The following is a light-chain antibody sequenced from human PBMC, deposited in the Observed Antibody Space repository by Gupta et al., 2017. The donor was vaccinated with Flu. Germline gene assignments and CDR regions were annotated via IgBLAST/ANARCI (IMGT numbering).Light chain of an antibody. J-gene: IGKJ2*01. CDR2: SAL. Sequence: EIVLTQSPDTLSLSPGEVATLSCRASQSVDSSSLAWYQQRPGQAPRILIYSALSRASGSPDRFSGSGSGTDFTLTSCGLEPEDFGLYYCQQDSRSHTFGQGTKVEI. CDR3: QQDSRSHT. V-gene: IGKV3-20*01. CDR1: QSVDSSS.